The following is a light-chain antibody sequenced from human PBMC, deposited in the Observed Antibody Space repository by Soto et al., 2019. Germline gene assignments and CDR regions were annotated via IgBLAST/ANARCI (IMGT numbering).Light chain of an antibody. V-gene: IGLV1-44*01. CDR2: SNS. CDR3: ASWDDNLSAHWV. J-gene: IGLJ3*02. Sequence: QPVLTQPPSASGTPGQRVTISCSGSSSNIGSNTVNWYQQLPGTAPKLLIYSNSQRPSGVPDRFSGSKSGTSASLAISGLQSEDEADYYCASWDDNLSAHWVFGGGTKLTVL. CDR1: SSNIGSNT.